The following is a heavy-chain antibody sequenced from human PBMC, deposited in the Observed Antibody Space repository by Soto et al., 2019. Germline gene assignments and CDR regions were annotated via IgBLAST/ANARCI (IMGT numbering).Heavy chain of an antibody. CDR1: GGTFSSYV. CDR3: AGYYYGSGSNEDCGGDCGAFDM. J-gene: IGHJ3*02. CDR2: IIPIFGTP. Sequence: QVQLVQSGAEVKKPGSSVKVPCKANGGTFSSYVVSWVRQAPGRGLEWMGQIIPIFGTPKYAQKFQGRVTITADESTRTAYMEMSSLTLEDTAVYFCAGYYYGSGSNEDCGGDCGAFDMWGQGTRVTVSS. V-gene: IGHV1-69*01. D-gene: IGHD3-10*01.